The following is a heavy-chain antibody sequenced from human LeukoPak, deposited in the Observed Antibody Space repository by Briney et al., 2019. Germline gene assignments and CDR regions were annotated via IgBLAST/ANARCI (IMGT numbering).Heavy chain of an antibody. CDR3: AKTPAYCSGGSCYNDY. V-gene: IGHV3-30*02. CDR2: IRYDGSNK. CDR1: GFTFSSYG. J-gene: IGHJ4*02. D-gene: IGHD2-15*01. Sequence: PGGSLRLSCAASGFTFSSYGMHWVRQAPGKGLEWVAFIRYDGSNKYYADSVKGRFTISRDNSRNTLYLQMNSLRAEDTAVYYCAKTPAYCSGGSCYNDYWGQGTLVAVSS.